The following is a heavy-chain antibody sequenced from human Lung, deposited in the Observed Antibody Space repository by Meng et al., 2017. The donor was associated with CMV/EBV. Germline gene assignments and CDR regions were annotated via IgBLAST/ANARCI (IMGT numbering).Heavy chain of an antibody. V-gene: IGHV1-46*01. CDR1: GYTFTSYY. J-gene: IGHJ4*02. CDR3: ARDLRATFIF. D-gene: IGHD2/OR15-2a*01. Sequence: ASXXVSCKASGYTFTSYYMHWVRQAPGQGLEWMGIINPSGGSTSYAQKFQGRVTMTRDTSTSTVYMELSSLRSEDTDVYYCARDLRATFIFWGQGTLVTVSS. CDR2: INPSGGST.